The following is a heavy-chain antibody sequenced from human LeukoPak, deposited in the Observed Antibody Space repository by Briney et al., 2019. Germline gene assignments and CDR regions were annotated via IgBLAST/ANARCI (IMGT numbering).Heavy chain of an antibody. Sequence: SETLSLTCTVSGGSISRSLYYWGWIRQPPGKGLEWIGTIYYSGSTYCNPSLRSRVTMSVATSSNHFSLKLSSVTAADAAVYYCARHYSGDLYYFDHWGQGTLVTVSS. CDR2: IYYSGST. J-gene: IGHJ4*02. CDR3: ARHYSGDLYYFDH. D-gene: IGHD4-17*01. CDR1: GGSISRSLYY. V-gene: IGHV4-39*01.